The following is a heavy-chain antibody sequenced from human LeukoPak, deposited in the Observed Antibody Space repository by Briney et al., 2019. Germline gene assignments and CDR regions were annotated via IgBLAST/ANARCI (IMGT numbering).Heavy chain of an antibody. V-gene: IGHV3-23*01. Sequence: GGSLRLSCAASGFTFSSYAMSWVRQAPGKGLEWVSGISRSGGTTYYADSVKGRFTISRDNSKNTLYLQMNSLRAEDTALYYCASAASSGYYHFDSWGQGTLVTVSS. CDR2: ISRSGGTT. D-gene: IGHD3-22*01. CDR1: GFTFSSYA. J-gene: IGHJ4*02. CDR3: ASAASSGYYHFDS.